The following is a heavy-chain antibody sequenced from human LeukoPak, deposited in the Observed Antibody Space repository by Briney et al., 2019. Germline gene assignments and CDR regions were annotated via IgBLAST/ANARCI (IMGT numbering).Heavy chain of an antibody. CDR2: ISYDGSNK. J-gene: IGHJ4*02. CDR1: GFTFSSYA. V-gene: IGHV3-30-3*01. CDR3: ARAGYSSGGGFDY. D-gene: IGHD6-19*01. Sequence: GRSLRLSCAASGFTFSSYAMHWVRQAPGKGLEWVAVISYDGSNKYYADSVKGRFTISRDNSKNTLYLQMNSLRAEDTAVYYCARAGYSSGGGFDYWGQGTLVTVSS.